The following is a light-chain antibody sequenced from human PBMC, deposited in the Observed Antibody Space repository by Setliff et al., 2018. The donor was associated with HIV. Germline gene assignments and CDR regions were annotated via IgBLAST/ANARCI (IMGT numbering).Light chain of an antibody. CDR2: EGS. V-gene: IGLV2-23*01. J-gene: IGLJ2*01. CDR3: CSYAGSSTK. Sequence: QSVLTQPASVSGSPGQSITISCTGTSSDVGSYDLVSWYQQHPGKAPKLMIYEGSKRPSGVSNRFSGSKSGNTASLTISGRQADDEADYYCCSYAGSSTKFGGGTKGTV. CDR1: SSDVGSYDL.